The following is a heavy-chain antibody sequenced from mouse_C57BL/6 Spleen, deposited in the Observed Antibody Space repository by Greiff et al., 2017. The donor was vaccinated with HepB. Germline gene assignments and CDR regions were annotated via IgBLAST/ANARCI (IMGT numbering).Heavy chain of an antibody. D-gene: IGHD2-1*01. CDR1: GYSITSGYY. CDR2: ISYDGSN. V-gene: IGHV3-6*01. J-gene: IGHJ3*01. Sequence: EVQLVESGPGLVKPSQSLSLTCSVPGYSITSGYYWNWIRQFPGNKLEWMGYISYDGSNNYNPSLKNRISITRDTSKNQFFLKLNSVTTEDTATYYCARDGGNYPFAYWGQGTLVTVSA. CDR3: ARDGGNYPFAY.